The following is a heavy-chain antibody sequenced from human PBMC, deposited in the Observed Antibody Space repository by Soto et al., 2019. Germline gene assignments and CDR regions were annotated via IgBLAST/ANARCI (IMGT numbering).Heavy chain of an antibody. CDR3: NVVLPVYCSSTSCHRPRDAFDI. CDR2: IRSKANSYAT. D-gene: IGHD2-2*01. J-gene: IGHJ3*02. V-gene: IGHV3-73*02. CDR1: GFTFSGSD. Sequence: EVQLVESGGGLVQPGGSLKLSCAASGFTFSGSDMHWVRQASGKGLEWVGRIRSKANSYATAYAASVKGRFTISRDDSKNTAYLQMNSLKTEDTAVYYCNVVLPVYCSSTSCHRPRDAFDIWGQGTMVTVSS.